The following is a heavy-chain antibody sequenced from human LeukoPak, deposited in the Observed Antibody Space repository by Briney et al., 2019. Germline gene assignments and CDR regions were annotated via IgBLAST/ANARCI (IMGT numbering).Heavy chain of an antibody. CDR3: ARASGSFDY. J-gene: IGHJ4*02. Sequence: GGSLRLSCEASGFTFSNYGIHWVRQAPGKGLEWVAVIWSDGSHKYYADSVKGRFTISRDNSKNMLYLQLNSLRAEDTAVYYCARASGSFDYWGQGTLVSVSS. CDR1: GFTFSNYG. V-gene: IGHV3-33*01. CDR2: IWSDGSHK. D-gene: IGHD1-26*01.